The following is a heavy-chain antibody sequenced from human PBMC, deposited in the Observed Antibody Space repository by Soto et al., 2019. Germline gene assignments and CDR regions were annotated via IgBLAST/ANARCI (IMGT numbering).Heavy chain of an antibody. J-gene: IGHJ6*02. V-gene: IGHV5-51*01. CDR1: GYSFTSYW. Sequence: GESLKISCKGSGYSFTSYWIGWVRQMPGKGLEWMGIIYPGDSNTRYSPSLQGQVTISVDKSISNAYLQWSSLKATDTAMYYCARHAYDFWSGHPNPRHHYRLAVWGQGTTVTVSS. CDR3: ARHAYDFWSGHPNPRHHYRLAV. D-gene: IGHD3-3*01. CDR2: IYPGDSNT.